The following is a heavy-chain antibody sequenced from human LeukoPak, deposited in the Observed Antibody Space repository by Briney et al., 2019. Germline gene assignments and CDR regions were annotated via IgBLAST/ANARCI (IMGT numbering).Heavy chain of an antibody. CDR2: IRGGGKT. D-gene: IGHD1-1*01. CDR3: AKANWVSNADAVW. CDR1: GFSFTTYA. Sequence: GGSLRLSCTASGFSFTTYAMSWVRQAPARGPEWVSSIRGGGKTFYADSVKGRFTLSRDDSRNTVYLQLKNLRVEDTAIYFCAKANWVSNADAVWWGQGTQVTVSS. V-gene: IGHV3-23*01. J-gene: IGHJ4*02.